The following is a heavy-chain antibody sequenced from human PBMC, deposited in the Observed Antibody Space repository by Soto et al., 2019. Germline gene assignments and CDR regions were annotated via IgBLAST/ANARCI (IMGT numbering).Heavy chain of an antibody. V-gene: IGHV3-23*01. CDR2: ISVSGGST. D-gene: IGHD6-6*01. Sequence: PGGSLRLSCAASGFTFSSYAMSWVRQAPGKGLEWVSAISVSGGSTYYADSVKGRFTISRDNSKNTLYLQMNSLRAEDTAVYYCAKQLYSSSSYVIDYWGQGTLVTVSS. CDR3: AKQLYSSSSYVIDY. CDR1: GFTFSSYA. J-gene: IGHJ4*02.